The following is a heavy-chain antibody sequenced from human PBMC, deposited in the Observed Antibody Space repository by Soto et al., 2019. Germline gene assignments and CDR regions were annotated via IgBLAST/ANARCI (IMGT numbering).Heavy chain of an antibody. J-gene: IGHJ4*02. D-gene: IGHD3-10*01. Sequence: GVSLRLSCAASGFSFSNYWMGWVRQGPEKGLEWVANIKQDGSVQFYVDSVKGRFTISRDNAKDSLYLQMNSLRGEDTAVYYCTIKGRRRYLAFSADLCGQGPLVTLSS. V-gene: IGHV3-7*01. CDR3: TIKGRRRYLAFSADL. CDR2: IKQDGSVQ. CDR1: GFSFSNYW.